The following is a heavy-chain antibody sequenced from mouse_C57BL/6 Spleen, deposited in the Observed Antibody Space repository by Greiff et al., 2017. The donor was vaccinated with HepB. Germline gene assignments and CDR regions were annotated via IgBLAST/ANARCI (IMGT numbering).Heavy chain of an antibody. CDR3: ARSSDYGSPWFAY. CDR2: INPNYGTT. CDR1: GYSFTDYN. J-gene: IGHJ3*01. V-gene: IGHV1-39*01. Sequence: QLVESGPELVKPGASVKISCKASGYSFTDYNMNWVKQSNGKSLEWIGVINPNYGTTSYNQKFKGKATLTVDQSSSTAYMQLNSLTSEDSAVYYCARSSDYGSPWFAYWGQGTLVTVSA. D-gene: IGHD1-1*01.